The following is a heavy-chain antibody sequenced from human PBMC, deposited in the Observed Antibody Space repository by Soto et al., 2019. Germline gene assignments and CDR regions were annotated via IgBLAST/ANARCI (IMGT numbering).Heavy chain of an antibody. CDR1: GFTFSSYS. CDR2: ISSSSSYI. Sequence: GSLRLSCAASGFTFSSYSMNWVRQAPGKGLEWVSSISSSSSYIYYADSVKGRFTISRDNAKNSLYLQMNSLRAEDTAVYYCARDTGHRHSSSWYVYWGQGTLVTVSS. J-gene: IGHJ4*02. CDR3: ARDTGHRHSSSWYVY. V-gene: IGHV3-21*01. D-gene: IGHD6-13*01.